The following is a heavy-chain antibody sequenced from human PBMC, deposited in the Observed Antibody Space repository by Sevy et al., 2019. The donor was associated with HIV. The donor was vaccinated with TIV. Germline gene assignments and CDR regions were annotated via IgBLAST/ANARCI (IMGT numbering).Heavy chain of an antibody. Sequence: GGSLRLSCAASGFTFSSYSMNWVRQAPGKGLEWVSSISSSSSYIYYADSVKGRFTISRDNAKNSLYLQMNSLRAEDTAVYYCSRGGYYDSSGYHYYDYWGQGTLVTVSS. CDR3: SRGGYYDSSGYHYYDY. J-gene: IGHJ4*02. V-gene: IGHV3-21*01. CDR1: GFTFSSYS. D-gene: IGHD3-22*01. CDR2: ISSSSSYI.